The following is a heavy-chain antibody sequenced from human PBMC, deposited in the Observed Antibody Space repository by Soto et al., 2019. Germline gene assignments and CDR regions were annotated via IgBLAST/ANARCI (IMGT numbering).Heavy chain of an antibody. CDR2: ISAYNGNT. D-gene: IGHD3-3*01. V-gene: IGHV1-18*01. J-gene: IGHJ5*02. CDR3: ARDPGISTYYDFWSGYKWFDP. CDR1: GYTFTIYG. Sequence: ASVKVSCKASGYTFTIYGISWVRQAPGQGLEWMGWISAYNGNTNYAQKLQGRVTMTTDTSTSTAYMELRSLRSDDTAVYYCARDPGISTYYDFWSGYKWFDPWGQGTLVTVSS.